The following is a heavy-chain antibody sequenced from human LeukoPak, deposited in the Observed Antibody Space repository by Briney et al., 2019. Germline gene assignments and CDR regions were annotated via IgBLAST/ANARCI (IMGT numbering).Heavy chain of an antibody. D-gene: IGHD3-9*01. J-gene: IGHJ4*02. CDR3: AREDILTGYPDY. CDR2: INHSGST. V-gene: IGHV4-34*01. Sequence: SETLSLTCAVYGGSFSGYYWSWIRQPPGKGPEWIGEINHSGSTNYNPSLKSRVTISVDTPKNQFSLKLSSVTAADTAVYYCAREDILTGYPDYWGQGTLVTVSS. CDR1: GGSFSGYY.